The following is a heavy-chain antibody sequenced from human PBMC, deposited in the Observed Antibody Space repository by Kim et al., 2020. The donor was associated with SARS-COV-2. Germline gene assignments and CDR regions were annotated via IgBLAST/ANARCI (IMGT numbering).Heavy chain of an antibody. CDR1: GGTISSGGYY. CDR2: IYYSGST. Sequence: SETLSLTCTVSGGTISSGGYYWSRIRQHKGLDLVGIRYIYYSGSTYYNPSLKSRVTISVDTSKNQFSLKLSTVAAPDTAVYYCARAKNMIVVVIGAFDIWGQGTMVTASS. CDR3: ARAKNMIVVVIGAFDI. D-gene: IGHD3-22*01. J-gene: IGHJ3*02. V-gene: IGHV4-31*03.